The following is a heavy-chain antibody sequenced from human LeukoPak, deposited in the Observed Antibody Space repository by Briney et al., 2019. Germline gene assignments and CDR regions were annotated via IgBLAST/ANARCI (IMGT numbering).Heavy chain of an antibody. Sequence: ASVKVSCKTSGYTFTGYYIHRVRQAPGQGLQWLGWINPNSGGTNYAQNFQGRVTVTRDTSTATAYMELRWLTSDDTAVYYCARDLFTRKTLGNWDSRAFHIWGQGTMVTVSS. V-gene: IGHV1-2*02. J-gene: IGHJ3*02. CDR2: INPNSGGT. D-gene: IGHD1-14*01. CDR1: GYTFTGYY. CDR3: ARDLFTRKTLGNWDSRAFHI.